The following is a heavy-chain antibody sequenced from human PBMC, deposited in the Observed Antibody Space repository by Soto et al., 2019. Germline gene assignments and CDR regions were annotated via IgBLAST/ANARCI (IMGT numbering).Heavy chain of an antibody. CDR1: GLAFRRNA. CDR2: IIPFFHAP. CDR3: ARSRAAASPSVGMYV. J-gene: IGHJ6*02. D-gene: IGHD6-13*01. Sequence: SLRDSCTASGLAFRRNAIRWVRQAHGQGLEWMGGIIPFFHAPNYAQKFQGRVTITADESTSIVFMEMSSLRFEDTAVYYCARSRAAASPSVGMYVWGQGTTVTVSS. V-gene: IGHV1-69*13.